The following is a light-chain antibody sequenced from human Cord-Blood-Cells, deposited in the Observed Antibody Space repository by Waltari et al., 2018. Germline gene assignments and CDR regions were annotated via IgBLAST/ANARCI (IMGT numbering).Light chain of an antibody. J-gene: IGLJ1*01. CDR2: GNS. CDR3: QSYDSSLSGYV. CDR1: SSHTGAGYD. V-gene: IGLV1-40*01. Sequence: QSVLTQPPSVSGAPGQRVTISCTGSSSHTGAGYDVHRYQQLPGTAPKLLIYGNSNRPSGVPDRFSGSKSGTSASLAITGLQAEDEADYYCQSYDSSLSGYVFGTGTKVTVL.